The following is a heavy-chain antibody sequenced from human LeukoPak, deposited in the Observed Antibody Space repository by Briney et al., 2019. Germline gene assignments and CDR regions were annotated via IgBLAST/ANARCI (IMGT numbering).Heavy chain of an antibody. J-gene: IGHJ4*02. Sequence: PGGSLRLSCAASGFTVSSNYMSWVRQAPGKGLEWVSAIYSGGSTYYADSVKGRFTISRDNSKNTLYLQMNGLRAEDTAVYYCARESRYCSSTSCAEGLDYWGQGTLVTVSS. D-gene: IGHD2-2*01. CDR3: ARESRYCSSTSCAEGLDY. CDR1: GFTVSSNY. V-gene: IGHV3-66*01. CDR2: IYSGGST.